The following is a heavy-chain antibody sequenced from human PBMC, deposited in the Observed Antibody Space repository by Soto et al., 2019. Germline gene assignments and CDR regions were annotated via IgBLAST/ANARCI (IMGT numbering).Heavy chain of an antibody. Sequence: SETLSLTCAVYGGSFSGYYWSWIRQPPGKGLEWIGEINHSGSTNYNPSLKSRVTISVDTSKNQFSLKLSSVTAADTAVYYCARELDSGYDWNPDVGPYNWFDPWGQGTLVTVSS. J-gene: IGHJ5*02. D-gene: IGHD5-12*01. CDR3: ARELDSGYDWNPDVGPYNWFDP. CDR1: GGSFSGYY. CDR2: INHSGST. V-gene: IGHV4-34*01.